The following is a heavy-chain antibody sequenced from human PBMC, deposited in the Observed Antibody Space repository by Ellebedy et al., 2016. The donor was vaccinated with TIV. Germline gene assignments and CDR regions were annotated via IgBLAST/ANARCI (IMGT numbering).Heavy chain of an antibody. D-gene: IGHD6-19*01. Sequence: PRGSLRLSCTVSGGSISSYYWSWIRQPPGKGLEWIGYIYYSGSTNYNPSLKSRVTISVDTSKNQFSLKLSSVTAADTAVYYCARVARSGWYTGRRAFGYYFDYWGQGTLVTVSS. CDR2: IYYSGST. V-gene: IGHV4-59*01. CDR3: ARVARSGWYTGRRAFGYYFDY. J-gene: IGHJ4*02. CDR1: GGSISSYY.